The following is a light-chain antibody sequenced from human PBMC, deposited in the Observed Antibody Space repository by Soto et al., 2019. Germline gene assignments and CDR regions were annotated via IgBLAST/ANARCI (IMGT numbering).Light chain of an antibody. CDR2: EAT. V-gene: IGLV2-23*02. Sequence: QSVLTQPASVSGSPGQSITISCTGTSNDVGGYDLVSWYQHHPGKAPKLMIYEATKRPSGVSDRFSGSKSGNTASLTISALQAEDEADYSCSSFAGGATFVFGGGTKLTVL. CDR1: SNDVGGYDL. CDR3: SSFAGGATFV. J-gene: IGLJ2*01.